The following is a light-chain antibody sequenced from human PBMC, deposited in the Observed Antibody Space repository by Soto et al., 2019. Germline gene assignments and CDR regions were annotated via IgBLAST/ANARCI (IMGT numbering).Light chain of an antibody. CDR3: QQYGSSPPRYT. CDR2: GAS. CDR1: QSVSSSY. J-gene: IGKJ2*01. Sequence: EIVLTQSPGTLSLSPGERATLTCRASQSVSSSYLAWYQQKPGQAPRLLIYGASSRATGIPDRFSGSGSGTGLTLTISRLEPEDFAVYYCQQYGSSPPRYTFGQGTKLEIK. V-gene: IGKV3-20*01.